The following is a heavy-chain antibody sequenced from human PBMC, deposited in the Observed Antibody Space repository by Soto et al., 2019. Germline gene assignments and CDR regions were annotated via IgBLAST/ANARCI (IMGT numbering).Heavy chain of an antibody. V-gene: IGHV1-8*01. Sequence: QVQLVQSGAEVKKPGASVKVSCKASGYTFTSYDINWVRQATGQGLEWMGWMNPNSGNTGYAQKFQGRVTMTRNTSISTAYMELSSLRSEDTGVYSCARSHDCSGGSCYSAYWGQGTLVTVPS. J-gene: IGHJ4*02. D-gene: IGHD2-15*01. CDR2: MNPNSGNT. CDR1: GYTFTSYD. CDR3: ARSHDCSGGSCYSAY.